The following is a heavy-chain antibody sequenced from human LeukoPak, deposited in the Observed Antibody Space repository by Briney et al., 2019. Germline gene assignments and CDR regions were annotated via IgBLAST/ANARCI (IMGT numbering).Heavy chain of an antibody. J-gene: IGHJ4*02. CDR3: ARGAGIAAAGAFDY. Sequence: GGSLRLSCAASGFTVSSNYMSWVRRAPGKGLEWVSVIYSGGSTYYADSVKGRFTISRDNSKNTLYLQMNSLRAEDTAVYYCARGAGIAAAGAFDYWGQGTLVTVSS. CDR1: GFTVSSNY. CDR2: IYSGGST. V-gene: IGHV3-53*01. D-gene: IGHD6-13*01.